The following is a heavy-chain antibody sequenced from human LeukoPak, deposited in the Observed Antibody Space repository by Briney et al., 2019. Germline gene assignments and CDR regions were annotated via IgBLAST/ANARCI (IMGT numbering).Heavy chain of an antibody. V-gene: IGHV3-48*03. Sequence: GGSLRLSCAASRFTFSSYEMNWVRQAPGKGLEWVSYISSSGSTIYYADSVKGRFTISRDNAKNSLYLQMNSLRAEDTAVYYCARGFSSGWYGRHFDYWGQGTLVTVSS. CDR1: RFTFSSYE. CDR3: ARGFSSGWYGRHFDY. CDR2: ISSSGSTI. D-gene: IGHD6-19*01. J-gene: IGHJ4*02.